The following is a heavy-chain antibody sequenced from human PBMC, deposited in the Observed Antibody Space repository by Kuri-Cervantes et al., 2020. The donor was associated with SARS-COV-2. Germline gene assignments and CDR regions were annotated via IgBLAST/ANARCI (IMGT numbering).Heavy chain of an antibody. CDR1: GFTFSDHD. D-gene: IGHD2-2*01. J-gene: IGHJ6*02. CDR2: IRKKLIIYTT. V-gene: IGHV3-72*01. CDR3: AKTTPGSTSRIFYGMEV. Sequence: GGSLRLSCAASGFTFSDHDMDWVRQAPGKGLEWVGRIRKKLIIYTTEYAASVKGRFTISRDDSKNSLFLQMDRLKTEDTAVYYCAKTTPGSTSRIFYGMEVWGQGTTVTVSS.